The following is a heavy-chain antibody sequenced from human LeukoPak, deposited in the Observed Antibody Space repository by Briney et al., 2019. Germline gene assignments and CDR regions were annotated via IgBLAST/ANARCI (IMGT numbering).Heavy chain of an antibody. D-gene: IGHD6-13*01. CDR1: GFTVSSNY. J-gene: IGHJ5*02. V-gene: IGHV3-23*01. Sequence: GGSLRLSCAASGFTVSSNYMSWVRQAPGKGLEWVSAISGSGGSTYYADSVKGRFTISRDNSKNTLYLQMNNLRAEDTAVYYCAKKVAAGKALLPWGQGILVTVSS. CDR3: AKKVAAGKALLP. CDR2: ISGSGGST.